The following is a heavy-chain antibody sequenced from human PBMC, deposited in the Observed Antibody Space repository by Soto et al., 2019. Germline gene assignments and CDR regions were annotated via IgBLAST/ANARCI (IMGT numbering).Heavy chain of an antibody. CDR3: ARGYGGNSASLDY. CDR2: ITYDGRNK. CDR1: GFTFSSYA. J-gene: IGHJ4*02. V-gene: IGHV3-30*04. Sequence: QVQLVESGGGVVQPGRSLALSCAASGFTFSSYAMHWVRQAPGKGLEWVAIITYDGRNKYYADSVKGRFTISRDNSKNTLYRQMNSLRAEDTAVYYCARGYGGNSASLDYWGQGTLVTVSS. D-gene: IGHD4-17*01.